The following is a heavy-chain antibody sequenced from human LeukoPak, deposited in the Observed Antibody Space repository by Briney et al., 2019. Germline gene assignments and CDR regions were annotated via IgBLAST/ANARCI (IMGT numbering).Heavy chain of an antibody. D-gene: IGHD4-23*01. V-gene: IGHV3-74*03. CDR2: INSDGRST. Sequence: GGSLRLSCAASGFTFSNYWMHWVRHAPGKGLVWVSRINSDGRSTMYADSVKGRFTISRENAKNTLYLQMNSLRSEDTAVYYCARDAGNGGNSDKWGQGTLVTVSS. J-gene: IGHJ4*02. CDR1: GFTFSNYW. CDR3: ARDAGNGGNSDK.